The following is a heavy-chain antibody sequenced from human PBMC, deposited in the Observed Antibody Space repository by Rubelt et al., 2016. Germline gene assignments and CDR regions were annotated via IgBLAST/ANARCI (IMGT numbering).Heavy chain of an antibody. CDR2: ISGGGANT. J-gene: IGHJ3*02. Sequence: VRQAPGKGLEWVSTISGGGANTFYADSVKGRFTISRDNSKNTLYLQMNSLRPDDTAVYYCATEGGVRGVVDAFDIWGQGTVVTVSS. V-gene: IGHV3-23*01. CDR3: ATEGGVRGVVDAFDI. D-gene: IGHD3-10*01.